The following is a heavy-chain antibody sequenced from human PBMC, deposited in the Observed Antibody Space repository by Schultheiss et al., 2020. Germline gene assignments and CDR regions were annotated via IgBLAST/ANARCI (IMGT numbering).Heavy chain of an antibody. V-gene: IGHV3-23*01. CDR3: ARAAAGIDYYYGMDV. Sequence: GGSLRLSCAASGFTFSSYWMSWVRQAPGKGLEWVSAISGSGGSTYYADSVKGRFTISRDNSKNTLFLQMNSLRAEDTAVYYCARAAAGIDYYYGMDVWGQGTTVTVSS. CDR1: GFTFSSYW. D-gene: IGHD6-13*01. CDR2: ISGSGGST. J-gene: IGHJ6*02.